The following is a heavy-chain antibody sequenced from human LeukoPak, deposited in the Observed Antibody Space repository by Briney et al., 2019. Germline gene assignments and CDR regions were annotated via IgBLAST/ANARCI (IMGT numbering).Heavy chain of an antibody. D-gene: IGHD3-10*02. J-gene: IGHJ6*04. CDR1: RFTFSTYS. CDR2: ISSGSSYI. CDR3: AELGITMIGGV. Sequence: GGSLRLSCAASRFTFSTYSMNWVRQAPGKGLEWVSSISSGSSYIYYADSVKGRFTISRDNAKNSLYLQMNSLRAEDTAVYYCAELGITMIGGVWGKGTTVTISS. V-gene: IGHV3-21*01.